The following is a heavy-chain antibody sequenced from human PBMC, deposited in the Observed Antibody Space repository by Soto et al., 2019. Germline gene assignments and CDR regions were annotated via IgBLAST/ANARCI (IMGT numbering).Heavy chain of an antibody. CDR3: ARGRSMPYDFCIGYYRRYHYYLLDF. V-gene: IGHV4-34*01. CDR2: INHSGST. D-gene: IGHD3-3*01. Sequence: SENLSVTCAVYGGSFSGYYWSWIRQPPGKGLEWIGEINHSGSTNYNPSLKSRVTISVDTSKNQFSLKLSSVTAADTAVYYCARGRSMPYDFCIGYYRRYHYYLLDFWGHGTSVTVS. J-gene: IGHJ6*02. CDR1: GGSFSGYY.